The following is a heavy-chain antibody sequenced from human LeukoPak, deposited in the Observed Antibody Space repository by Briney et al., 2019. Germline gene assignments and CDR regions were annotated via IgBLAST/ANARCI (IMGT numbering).Heavy chain of an antibody. CDR3: ARAMSFYYGSAFDY. CDR1: GFTFSNYI. Sequence: GGSLRLSCSASGFTFSNYILNWVRQAPGEGLEWVSSSSTSSTYMYYADSVKGRFTISRDNAKSSLYLQMDSLRAEDTAVYYYARAMSFYYGSAFDYWGQGTLVTVSS. D-gene: IGHD3-10*01. CDR2: SSTSSTYM. V-gene: IGHV3-21*01. J-gene: IGHJ4*02.